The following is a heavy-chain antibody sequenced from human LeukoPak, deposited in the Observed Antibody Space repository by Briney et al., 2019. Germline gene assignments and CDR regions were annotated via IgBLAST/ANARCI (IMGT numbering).Heavy chain of an antibody. CDR2: ISGSGGST. D-gene: IGHD4-23*01. J-gene: IGHJ4*02. V-gene: IGHV3-23*01. CDR3: AKGPDDYGGNSGYYFDY. Sequence: LEWDSAISGSGGSTYYADSVKGRFTISRDNSKNTLYLQMNSLRAEDTAVYYCAKGPDDYGGNSGYYFDYWGQGTLVTVSS.